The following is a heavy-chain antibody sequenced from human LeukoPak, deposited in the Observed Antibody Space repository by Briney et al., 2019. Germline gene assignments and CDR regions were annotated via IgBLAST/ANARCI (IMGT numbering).Heavy chain of an antibody. D-gene: IGHD1-26*01. CDR3: ARAGRYYGDYYYYGMDV. CDR2: INHSGST. J-gene: IGHJ6*02. Sequence: SETLSLTCAVYGGSFSGYYWSWIRQPPGKGLEWIGEINHSGSTNYNPSLKSRVTISVHTSRNQSSLKLSPVTAADTAVYYCARAGRYYGDYYYYGMDVWGQGTTVTVSS. CDR1: GGSFSGYY. V-gene: IGHV4-34*01.